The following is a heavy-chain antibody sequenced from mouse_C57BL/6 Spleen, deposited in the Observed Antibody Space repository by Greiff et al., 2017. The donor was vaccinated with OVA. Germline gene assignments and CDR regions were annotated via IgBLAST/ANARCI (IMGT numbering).Heavy chain of an antibody. V-gene: IGHV1-69*01. CDR3: ARFDGNYVDYFDY. CDR1: GYTFTSYW. D-gene: IGHD2-1*01. Sequence: QVQLKQPGAELVMPGASVKLSCKASGYTFTSYWMHWVKQRPGQGLEWIGEIDPSDSYTNYNQKFKGKSTLTVDKSSSTAYMQLSSLTSEDSAVYYCARFDGNYVDYFDYWGQGTTLTVSS. CDR2: IDPSDSYT. J-gene: IGHJ2*01.